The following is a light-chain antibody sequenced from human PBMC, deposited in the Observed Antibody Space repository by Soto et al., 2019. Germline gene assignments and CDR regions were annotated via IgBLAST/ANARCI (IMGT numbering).Light chain of an antibody. Sequence: QSALTQPASVSGSPGQSITIPFTGSSSDVGGYNYVSWYQQHPGKAPKLMIYDVNNRPSGVSNRFSGSKSGNTASLTISGLHAEDEADYYCSSYTTSTILGYVFGTGTKLTVL. CDR1: SSDVGGYNY. V-gene: IGLV2-14*01. J-gene: IGLJ1*01. CDR2: DVN. CDR3: SSYTTSTILGYV.